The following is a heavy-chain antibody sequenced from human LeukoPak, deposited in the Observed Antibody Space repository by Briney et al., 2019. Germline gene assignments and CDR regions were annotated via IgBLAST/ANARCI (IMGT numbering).Heavy chain of an antibody. V-gene: IGHV3-30*03. J-gene: IGHJ4*02. CDR1: GFTFSSYG. D-gene: IGHD3-10*01. CDR2: ISYDGSNK. CDR3: ARGRGVGFAY. Sequence: PGGSLRLSCAASGFTFSSYGMHWVRQAPGKGLEGVAVISYDGSNKYYADSVKGRLTISRDNAKNSLYLQMNSLRAEDTAVYYCARGRGVGFAYWGQGTLVTVSS.